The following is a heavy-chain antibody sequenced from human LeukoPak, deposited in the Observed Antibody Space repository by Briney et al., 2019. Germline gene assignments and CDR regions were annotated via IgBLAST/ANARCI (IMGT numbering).Heavy chain of an antibody. Sequence: PGGSLRLSCAASGFTFSSYWMSWVRQTPGKGLEWVANIKPDGSEKYYVDSVKGRFTISRDNAKNSLYLQMNSLRAEDTAVYYCARLKLLWSNYFDYWGQGTLVTVSS. D-gene: IGHD2-2*01. CDR1: GFTFSSYW. CDR2: IKPDGSEK. CDR3: ARLKLLWSNYFDY. J-gene: IGHJ4*02. V-gene: IGHV3-7*01.